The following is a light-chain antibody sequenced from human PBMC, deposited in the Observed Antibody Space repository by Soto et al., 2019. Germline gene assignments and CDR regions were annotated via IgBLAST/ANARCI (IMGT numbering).Light chain of an antibody. Sequence: QSALTQPASVSGSPGQSITISCTGTSSDVGGYNYVSWYQQHPGKAPKLMIYEVSNRPSGVSNRFSGSKSGNTASLTISGLQAEDEADDYRSSYTSSSTLVFGPGTKVTVL. CDR3: SSYTSSSTLV. J-gene: IGLJ1*01. CDR2: EVS. V-gene: IGLV2-14*01. CDR1: SSDVGGYNY.